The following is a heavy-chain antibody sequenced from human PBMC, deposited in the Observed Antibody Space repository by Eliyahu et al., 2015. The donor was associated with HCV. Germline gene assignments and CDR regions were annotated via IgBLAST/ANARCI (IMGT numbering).Heavy chain of an antibody. J-gene: IGHJ6*04. CDR1: GFTIXNYW. D-gene: IGHD3-16*01. CDR3: ASLLYRGGMDV. CDR2: VDHLGGIT. V-gene: IGHV3-74*01. Sequence: EVQVVESGGXLVKPGGSLXXSCAASGFTIXNYWMHWVRQAPGKGXXWVSRVDHLGGITTXADSVKGRFTHTRDNAKNTVYLQMNSLRAEDTAVYYCASLLYRGGMDVWGKGATVIVSS.